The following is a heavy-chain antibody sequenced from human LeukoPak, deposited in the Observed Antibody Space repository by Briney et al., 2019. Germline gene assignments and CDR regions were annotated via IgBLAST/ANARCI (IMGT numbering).Heavy chain of an antibody. D-gene: IGHD6-19*01. V-gene: IGHV3-23*01. Sequence: GGSLRLSCAASGFTFSSYAMSWVRQAPGKGLGWVSVISGSGGSTYYADSVKGRFIISRDNSKNTLYLQMNSLRAEDTAVYYCAKHPYSSGWYNFDYWGQGTLVTVSS. J-gene: IGHJ4*02. CDR2: ISGSGGST. CDR1: GFTFSSYA. CDR3: AKHPYSSGWYNFDY.